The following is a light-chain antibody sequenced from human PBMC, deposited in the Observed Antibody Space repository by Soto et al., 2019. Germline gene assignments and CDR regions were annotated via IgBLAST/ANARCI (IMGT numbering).Light chain of an antibody. CDR1: SSDIGGYNY. J-gene: IGLJ1*01. CDR3: YSYAGTKRV. Sequence: LTQPPSASGSPGQSVTISCTGTSSDIGGYNYVSWYQQHPGKAPKLMIYEVTKRPSGVPDRFSGSKSGNTASLTVSGLLAEDEADYYCYSYAGTKRVFGTGTKVTVL. CDR2: EVT. V-gene: IGLV2-8*01.